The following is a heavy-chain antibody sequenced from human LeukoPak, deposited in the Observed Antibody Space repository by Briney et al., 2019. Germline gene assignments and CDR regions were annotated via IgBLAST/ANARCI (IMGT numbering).Heavy chain of an antibody. D-gene: IGHD2-2*01. CDR1: GFTFSSFW. V-gene: IGHV3-7*03. CDR2: IHKDGSEK. J-gene: IGHJ5*02. CDR3: VREGGSAINWFDP. Sequence: GGSLRLSCAASGFTFSSFWMSWVRQAPGKGLEWVANIHKDGSEKHYVDSVKGRFTISRDNAENSVFLQMNSLGADDTAVYYCVREGGSAINWFDPWGQGTLVTVSS.